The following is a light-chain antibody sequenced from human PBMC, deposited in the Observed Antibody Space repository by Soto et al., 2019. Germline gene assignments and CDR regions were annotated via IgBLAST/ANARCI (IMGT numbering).Light chain of an antibody. J-gene: IGKJ4*01. CDR2: DAS. Sequence: EIVLTQSPATLSLSPGERATLSCRASQSVSIYLAWYQQKPGQAPRLLIYDASNRATGIPARFSGSGSGTAVTLPTSSLEPEDFAGYYCQQRSNRPPLTFGGGTKVEIK. CDR3: QQRSNRPPLT. CDR1: QSVSIY. V-gene: IGKV3-11*01.